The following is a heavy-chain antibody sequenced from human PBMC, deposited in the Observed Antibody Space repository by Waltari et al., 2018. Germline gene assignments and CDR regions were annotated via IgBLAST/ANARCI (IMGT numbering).Heavy chain of an antibody. CDR2: IYHSGST. Sequence: QVQLQESGPGLVKPSETLSLTCAVSGYSINSAYYWGWIRQPPGKGLEWIGNIYHSGSTDYNPSLKSRVTISVDTSKNHCSLKLISLTAADTAVYFCARQRAQQQLEGGGWFDPWGQGTLVTVSS. CDR1: GYSINSAYY. V-gene: IGHV4-38-2*01. CDR3: ARQRAQQQLEGGGWFDP. J-gene: IGHJ5*02. D-gene: IGHD6-13*01.